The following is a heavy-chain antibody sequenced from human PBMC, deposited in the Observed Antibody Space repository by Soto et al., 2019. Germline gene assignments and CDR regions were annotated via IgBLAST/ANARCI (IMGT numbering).Heavy chain of an antibody. CDR2: INGSSTII. V-gene: IGHV3-48*01. CDR3: ERDRYLNL. CDR1: GFTFTDYG. J-gene: IGHJ4*02. Sequence: EVYLVESGGGLVQPGGSLRLSCVASGFTFTDYGMNWVRQAPGKGLEWISYINGSSTIIHYADSVTGRFAISRDNAKNSVYLQMNNLRAEDTALYYCERDRYLNLWGQGTLVTVSS.